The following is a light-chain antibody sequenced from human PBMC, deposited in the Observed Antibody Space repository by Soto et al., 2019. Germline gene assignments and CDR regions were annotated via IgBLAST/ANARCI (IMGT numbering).Light chain of an antibody. J-gene: IGKJ5*01. CDR2: GAS. CDR1: QSVSSY. Sequence: EIVMTQSPATLSVSPGERATLSCRASQSVSSYLAWYQQKPGQAPRLLIYGASSRATDIPARFSGSGSGTEFTLTISSLQSEDFALYCCQQYDSLPITFGQGRLLE. V-gene: IGKV3-15*01. CDR3: QQYDSLPIT.